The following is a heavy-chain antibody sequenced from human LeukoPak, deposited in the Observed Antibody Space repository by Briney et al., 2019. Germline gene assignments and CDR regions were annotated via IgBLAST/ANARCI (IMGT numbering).Heavy chain of an antibody. J-gene: IGHJ6*03. D-gene: IGHD4-23*01. V-gene: IGHV3-48*03. CDR2: ISSSGSTI. CDR1: GFTFSSYE. CDR3: ARAPSVEGNYYYYYMDV. Sequence: GGSLRLSCAASGFTFSSYEMNWVRQAPGKGLEWVSYISSSGSTIYYADSVKGRFTISRDNAKNSLYLQMNSLRSEDTAVYYCARAPSVEGNYYYYYMDVWGKGTTVTVSS.